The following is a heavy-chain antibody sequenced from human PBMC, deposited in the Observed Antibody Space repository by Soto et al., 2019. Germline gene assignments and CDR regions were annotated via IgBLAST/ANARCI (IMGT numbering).Heavy chain of an antibody. CDR1: GGTFSSYA. D-gene: IGHD2-2*01. CDR3: ARDYRIGYCSSTSCPPNVLQNWFDP. J-gene: IGHJ5*02. CDR2: IIPIFGTA. V-gene: IGHV1-69*13. Sequence: ASVKVSCKASGGTFSSYAISWVRQAPGQGLEWMGGIIPIFGTANYAQKFQGRVTITADESTSTAYMELSSLRSEDTAVYYCARDYRIGYCSSTSCPPNVLQNWFDPWGQGTLVTVSS.